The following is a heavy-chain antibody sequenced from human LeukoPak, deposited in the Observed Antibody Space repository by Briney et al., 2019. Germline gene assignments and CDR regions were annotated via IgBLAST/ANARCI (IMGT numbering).Heavy chain of an antibody. CDR2: INHSGHT. Sequence: PSETLSLTCAVYGGSFSDDYWSWIRQPPGKGLEWIGEINHSGHTSYNPSLKSRVTISIDTSKNQFSLKVRSVTAADTAVYYCARDPLNSAYADGFDYWGQGTQVTVSS. CDR3: ARDPLNSAYADGFDY. CDR1: GGSFSDDY. J-gene: IGHJ4*02. V-gene: IGHV4-34*01. D-gene: IGHD5-12*01.